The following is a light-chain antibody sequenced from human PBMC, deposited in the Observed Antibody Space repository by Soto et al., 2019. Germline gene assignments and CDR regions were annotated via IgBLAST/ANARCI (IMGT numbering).Light chain of an antibody. CDR3: QQYFSAPIT. CDR1: QSVLSSSNNKNY. V-gene: IGKV4-1*01. CDR2: WAS. Sequence: DIVVTQSPDSLALSLGERATINCKSSQSVLSSSNNKNYLSWFQQKPGQPPKLLTYWASTRESGVPDRFSGSASGTDFTLTISSLQAEDVAVYYCQQYFSAPITFGQGTRLDIK. J-gene: IGKJ5*01.